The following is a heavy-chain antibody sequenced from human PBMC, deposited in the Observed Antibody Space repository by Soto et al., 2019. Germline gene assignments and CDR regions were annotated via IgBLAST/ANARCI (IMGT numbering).Heavy chain of an antibody. Sequence: QVQLHESGPGLIKPSETLSLTCNVSGTSIIAYYWTWIRQPPGKALEWIGYISYRGSTKYNPSLNNRVAISLDTSRNQFSLNLTPVTASDTAIYFCARDPELHGLDHWGQGTLVTVS. CDR3: ARDPELHGLDH. CDR1: GTSIIAYY. D-gene: IGHD2-21*01. V-gene: IGHV4-59*01. CDR2: ISYRGST. J-gene: IGHJ4*02.